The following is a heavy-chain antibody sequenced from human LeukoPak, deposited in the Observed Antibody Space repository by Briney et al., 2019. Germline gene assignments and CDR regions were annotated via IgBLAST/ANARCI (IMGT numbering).Heavy chain of an antibody. CDR3: ARLEVVAATPLDY. V-gene: IGHV5-51*01. CDR1: GYSFTSYS. J-gene: IGHJ4*02. CDR2: IYPGDSDT. D-gene: IGHD2-15*01. Sequence: GESLKISCKGSGYSFTSYSIGWVRQMPGKGLEGMGIIYPGDSDTRYSPSFQGQVTISADKSISTAYLQWSSLKASDTAMYYCARLEVVAATPLDYWGQGTLVTVSS.